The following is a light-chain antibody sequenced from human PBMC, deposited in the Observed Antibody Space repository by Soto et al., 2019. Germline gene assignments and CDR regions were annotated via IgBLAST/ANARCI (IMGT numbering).Light chain of an antibody. Sequence: EIVLTQSPGTLSLSPGERATLSCRASQSFTSTYLAWYQQKPGQAPRLLIYAASSRATGIPDRFSGSGSGTDFTLTLSSLEPEDFAVYFCLQYGSSPRTFGQGTRVEVK. CDR1: QSFTSTY. CDR3: LQYGSSPRT. J-gene: IGKJ1*01. V-gene: IGKV3-20*01. CDR2: AAS.